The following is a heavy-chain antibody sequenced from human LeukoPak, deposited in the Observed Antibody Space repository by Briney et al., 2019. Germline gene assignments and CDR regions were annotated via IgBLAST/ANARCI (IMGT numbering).Heavy chain of an antibody. CDR3: ARHRVAAMVNPGIDY. Sequence: SETLSLTCTVSGGSISGSNYYWGWIRQPPGKGLEWIGTIYYGGSTYYNPSLKSRVTISVDTSKNQFSLKLSSVTAADTAVYYCARHRVAAMVNPGIDYWGQGTLVTVSS. J-gene: IGHJ4*02. D-gene: IGHD5-18*01. CDR1: GGSISGSNYY. CDR2: IYYGGST. V-gene: IGHV4-39*01.